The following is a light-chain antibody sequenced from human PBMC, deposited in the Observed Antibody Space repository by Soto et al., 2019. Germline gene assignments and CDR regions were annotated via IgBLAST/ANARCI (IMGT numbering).Light chain of an antibody. J-gene: IGKJ1*01. CDR1: DNIGSY. CDR2: AAS. Sequence: DIQMNQSPSSLSASVGDRVTITCRASDNIGSYLNWYQHKPGRAPRLLISAASGLQSGVPTRFSGVRSATDFTLSTSDLQPEDVATYSCQQTYSRPRTFGQGTKVV. CDR3: QQTYSRPRT. V-gene: IGKV1-39*01.